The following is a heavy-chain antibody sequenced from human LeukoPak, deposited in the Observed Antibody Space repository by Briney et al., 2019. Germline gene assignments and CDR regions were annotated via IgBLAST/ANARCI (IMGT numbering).Heavy chain of an antibody. J-gene: IGHJ3*02. Sequence: ASVKVSCKASGHSFADYYIHWVRQAPGQGLEWMGRINPKSGGTDYAQNFQGRVTMTRDTSITTAYMELSSLRSDDTAVYYCARDEWELPRAFDIWGQGTMVTVSS. CDR3: ARDEWELPRAFDI. CDR1: GHSFADYY. D-gene: IGHD1-26*01. V-gene: IGHV1-2*06. CDR2: INPKSGGT.